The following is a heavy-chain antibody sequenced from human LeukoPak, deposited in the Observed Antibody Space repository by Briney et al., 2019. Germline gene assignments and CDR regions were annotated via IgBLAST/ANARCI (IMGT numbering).Heavy chain of an antibody. CDR3: ASTHYYYYDSSGSTISNVAFDI. CDR2: IFYSGTT. Sequence: SETLSLTCTVSGDSVSSSNYYWAWIRQPPGKGLEWIGSIFYSGTTYYSSSLKSRVTMSVDTSKTQFSLKLSSVTAADTAVYYCASTHYYYYDSSGSTISNVAFDIWGQGTMVTVSS. CDR1: GDSVSSSNYY. J-gene: IGHJ3*02. V-gene: IGHV4-39*07. D-gene: IGHD3-22*01.